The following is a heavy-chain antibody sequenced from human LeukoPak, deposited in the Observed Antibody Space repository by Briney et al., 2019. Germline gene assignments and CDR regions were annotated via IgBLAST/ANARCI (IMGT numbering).Heavy chain of an antibody. J-gene: IGHJ4*02. CDR3: ARRDYGDSF. CDR1: GFTFSSYT. Sequence: GGSLRLSCAASGFTFSSYTMTWVRQAPGKGLEWVSAISNSGGSTYYADSVKGRFTISRDNSKNTLYLQMNSLRAEDTAIYYCARRDYGDSFWGQGTLVTVSS. D-gene: IGHD4-17*01. V-gene: IGHV3-23*01. CDR2: ISNSGGST.